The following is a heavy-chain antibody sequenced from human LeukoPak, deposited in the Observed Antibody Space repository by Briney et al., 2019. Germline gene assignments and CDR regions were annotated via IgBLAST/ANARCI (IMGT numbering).Heavy chain of an antibody. J-gene: IGHJ4*02. CDR1: GFSFSSNS. V-gene: IGHV3-48*01. CDR3: SKDRSAGGKGVFDY. D-gene: IGHD6-13*01. CDR2: ISSDSSTI. Sequence: PGGSLRLSCAASGFSFSSNSMNWVRQAPGKGLEWLSYISSDSSTIYYADSVKGRFTISRDNAKNTLYLQMNSLRPEDTAVYYCSKDRSAGGKGVFDYWGQGTLVTVSS.